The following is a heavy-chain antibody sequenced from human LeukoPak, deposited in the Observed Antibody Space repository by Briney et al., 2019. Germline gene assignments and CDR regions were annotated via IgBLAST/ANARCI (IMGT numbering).Heavy chain of an antibody. Sequence: PSETLSLTCAVSGGTLSGYYWTWIRQPPGKGLEWIGEINHSGSTNYNPSLGSRVTISVGTSKNQFSLKPNSVTAADTAVYYCARGYIVLVPAAIKDAFDIWGRGTMVTVSS. CDR1: GGTLSGYY. CDR2: INHSGST. J-gene: IGHJ3*02. V-gene: IGHV4-34*01. CDR3: ARGYIVLVPAAIKDAFDI. D-gene: IGHD2-2*02.